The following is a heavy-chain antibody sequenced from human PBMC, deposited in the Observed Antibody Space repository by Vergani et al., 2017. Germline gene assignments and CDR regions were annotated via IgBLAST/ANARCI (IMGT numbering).Heavy chain of an antibody. J-gene: IGHJ6*02. CDR3: ARGPYYDFWSGYSYGMDV. D-gene: IGHD3-3*01. Sequence: QVQLQQWGAGLLKPSETLSLTCAVYGGPFSGYYWSWIRQPPGKGLEWIGEINHSGSTNYNPSLKSRVTISVDTSKNQFSLKLSSVTAADTAVYYCARGPYYDFWSGYSYGMDVWGQGTTVTVSS. CDR2: INHSGST. V-gene: IGHV4-34*01. CDR1: GGPFSGYY.